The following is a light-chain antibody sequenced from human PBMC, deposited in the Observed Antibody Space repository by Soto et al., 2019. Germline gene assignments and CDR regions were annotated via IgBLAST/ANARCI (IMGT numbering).Light chain of an antibody. J-gene: IGKJ1*01. CDR2: DAS. Sequence: DIQITQPPSTLSSSVVDRVTTTRRASQSISRGLAWYQQKPGKAPNLLIYDASTLESGVPSRFSGSGSGTEFTLTISSLQPDDFATYYCQHYSSVWTFGQGTKVEIK. CDR1: QSISRG. CDR3: QHYSSVWT. V-gene: IGKV1-5*01.